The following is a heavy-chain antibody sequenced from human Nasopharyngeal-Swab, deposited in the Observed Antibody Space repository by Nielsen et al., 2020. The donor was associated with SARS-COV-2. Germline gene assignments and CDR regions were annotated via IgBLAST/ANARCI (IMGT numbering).Heavy chain of an antibody. Sequence: WVRQAPGQGLEWMGGIIPIFGNANYAQKFQGRVTITADESTSTAYMELSSLRSEDTAVYYCARSYTTAELWFRKLLPRGWFDPWGQGTLVTVSS. CDR2: IIPIFGNA. V-gene: IGHV1-69*01. CDR3: ARSYTTAELWFRKLLPRGWFDP. J-gene: IGHJ5*02. D-gene: IGHD3-10*01.